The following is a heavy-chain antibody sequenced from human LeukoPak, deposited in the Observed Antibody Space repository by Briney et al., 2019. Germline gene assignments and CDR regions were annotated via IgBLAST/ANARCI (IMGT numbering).Heavy chain of an antibody. V-gene: IGHV1-8*01. D-gene: IGHD6-19*01. J-gene: IGHJ4*02. CDR3: ARGIFRVAGTGVHY. CDR2: MNPNSGNT. CDR1: GYTFTSYD. Sequence: ASVKVSRKASGYTFTSYDINLVRQATGQGLEWMGWMNPNSGNTGYAQKFQGRVTMTRNTSISTAYMELSSLRSEDTAVYYCARGIFRVAGTGVHYWGQGILVTVSS.